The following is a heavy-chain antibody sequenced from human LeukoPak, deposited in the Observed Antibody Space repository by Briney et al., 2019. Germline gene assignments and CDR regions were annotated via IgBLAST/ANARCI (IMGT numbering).Heavy chain of an antibody. D-gene: IGHD3-10*01. CDR2: ISGSSRYI. Sequence: GGSLRLSCVVSGFNFSNYSMIWVRLTPGKGLEWVSSISGSSRYIDYADSVKGRFAISRDNAKNSLFLQMNSLRAEDTAVYYCARGGIMVRGVIYWGQGTLVTVSS. V-gene: IGHV3-21*01. J-gene: IGHJ4*02. CDR1: GFNFSNYS. CDR3: ARGGIMVRGVIY.